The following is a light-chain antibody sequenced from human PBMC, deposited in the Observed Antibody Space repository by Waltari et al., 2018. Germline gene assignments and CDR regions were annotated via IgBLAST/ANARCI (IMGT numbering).Light chain of an antibody. J-gene: IGKJ2*01. CDR2: DAS. CDR3: QQYIWSYT. V-gene: IGKV1-33*01. CDR1: QDISNY. Sequence: DIQMTQSPSSLSASVGARVTITCQASQDISNYVSWYQHKPGKAPSLLIYDASNLEAGVSSRFSGSGSGTIFTLTINSLRPEDIAVYYCQQYIWSYTFGRGTKLEIK.